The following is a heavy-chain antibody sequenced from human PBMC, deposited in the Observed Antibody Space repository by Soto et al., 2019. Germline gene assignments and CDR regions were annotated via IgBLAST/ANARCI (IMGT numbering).Heavy chain of an antibody. J-gene: IGHJ5*02. Sequence: SETLSLTCTVSGISITSSYWNWFRQSPGKGLEWIGQISDRGDINYNPPLESRVAISTDTSKNQVSLTLTAVNAADTAVYFCARGRHWFGPWGPGTRVTVS. CDR3: ARGRHWFGP. CDR1: GISITSSY. V-gene: IGHV4-59*08. CDR2: ISDRGDI.